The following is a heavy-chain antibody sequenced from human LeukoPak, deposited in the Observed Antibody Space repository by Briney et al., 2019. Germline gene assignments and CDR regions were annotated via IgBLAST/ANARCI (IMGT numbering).Heavy chain of an antibody. CDR2: IKPDGSEK. CDR3: ARMSSYWDY. V-gene: IGHV3-7*01. CDR1: GFTFSSHH. Sequence: GGSLRLSCVASGFTFSSHHMNWVRQTPGKGLESVATIKPDGSEKYYVDSVKGRFTISRDNAKSSLYLQMNSLRAEDSGVYFCARMSSYWDYWGRGTLVTVSS. J-gene: IGHJ4*02. D-gene: IGHD3-3*01.